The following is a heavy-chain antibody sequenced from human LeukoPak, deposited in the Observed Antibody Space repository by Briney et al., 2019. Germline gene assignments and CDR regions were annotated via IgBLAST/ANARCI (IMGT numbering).Heavy chain of an antibody. CDR1: GGTFSSYA. Sequence: SVKVSCTASGGTFSSYAISWVRQAPGQGLEWMGGIIPIFGTANYAQKFQGRVTITADESTSTAYMELSSLRSEDTAVYYCARDPAVLRYFDWVGNGMDVWGQGTTVTVSS. J-gene: IGHJ6*02. V-gene: IGHV1-69*13. CDR3: ARDPAVLRYFDWVGNGMDV. CDR2: IIPIFGTA. D-gene: IGHD3-9*01.